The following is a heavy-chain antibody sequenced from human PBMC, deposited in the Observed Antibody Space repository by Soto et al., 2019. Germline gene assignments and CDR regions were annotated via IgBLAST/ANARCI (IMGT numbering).Heavy chain of an antibody. D-gene: IGHD3-10*01. CDR3: ARILMNYYRLDY. CDR2: XXXXXSX. CDR1: GASINSGDYY. V-gene: IGHV4-30-4*01. Sequence: PSETLSLTCTVSGASINSGDYYWSWIRQPPGKGXXWXXHXXXXXSXXXNPSLKSRAGISVDSSKSQVSLKLTSVTAADTAVYFCARILMNYYRLDYWCQGALVTVS. J-gene: IGHJ4*02.